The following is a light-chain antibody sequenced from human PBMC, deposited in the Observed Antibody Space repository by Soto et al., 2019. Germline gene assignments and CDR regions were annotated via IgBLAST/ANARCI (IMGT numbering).Light chain of an antibody. CDR1: QSVSSY. V-gene: IGKV3-11*01. CDR2: DAS. CDR3: QQRSNWWT. Sequence: EIVLTQSPATLSLSPGERATLSCRASQSVSSYLAWYQQKPGQAPRLLIYDASNRAPGIPARFSGSGSGTDFTLTISSLEPEDFAVYDCQQRSNWWTFGQGTKVEIK. J-gene: IGKJ1*01.